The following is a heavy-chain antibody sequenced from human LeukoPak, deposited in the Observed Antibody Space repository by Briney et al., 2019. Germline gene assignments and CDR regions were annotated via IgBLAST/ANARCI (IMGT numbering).Heavy chain of an antibody. V-gene: IGHV4-30-2*01. CDR1: GGSISSGGYS. Sequence: SETLSLTCAVSGGSISSGGYSWSWIRQPPGKGLEWIGYIYHSGSTYYNPSLKSRVTISVDRSKNQFSLKLSSVTAADTAVYYCTRGYCSSTSCYLGSWFDPWGQGTLVTVSS. CDR2: IYHSGST. D-gene: IGHD2-2*01. J-gene: IGHJ5*02. CDR3: TRGYCSSTSCYLGSWFDP.